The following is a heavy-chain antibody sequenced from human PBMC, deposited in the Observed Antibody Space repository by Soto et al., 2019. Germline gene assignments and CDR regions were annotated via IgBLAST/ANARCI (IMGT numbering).Heavy chain of an antibody. D-gene: IGHD2-2*03. V-gene: IGHV3-64*01. J-gene: IGHJ6*04. CDR1: GFTFSSYA. Sequence: GGSLRLSCAASGFTFSSYAMHWVRQAPGKGLEYVSAISSNGGSTYYANSVKGRFTISRDNSKNTLYLQMGSLRAEDMAVYYCARGNSGYCSSTSCYSRFQGDVWGKGTTVTVSS. CDR3: ARGNSGYCSSTSCYSRFQGDV. CDR2: ISSNGGST.